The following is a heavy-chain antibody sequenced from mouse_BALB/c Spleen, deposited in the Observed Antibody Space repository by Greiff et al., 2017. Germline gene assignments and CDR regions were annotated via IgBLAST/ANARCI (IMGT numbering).Heavy chain of an antibody. CDR2: ISSGGST. CDR3: ARGKTYYDYDRAWFAY. V-gene: IGHV5-6-5*01. CDR1: GFTFSDYY. J-gene: IGHJ3*01. Sequence: EVNVVESGGGLVKPGGSLKLSCAASGFTFSDYYMYWVRQTPDKRLEWVASISSGGSTYYPDSVKGRFTISRDNARNILYLQMSSLRSEDTAMYYCARGKTYYDYDRAWFAYWGQGTLVTVSA. D-gene: IGHD2-4*01.